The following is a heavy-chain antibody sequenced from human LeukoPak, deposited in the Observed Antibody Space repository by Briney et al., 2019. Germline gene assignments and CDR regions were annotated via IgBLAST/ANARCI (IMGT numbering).Heavy chain of an antibody. D-gene: IGHD3-22*01. V-gene: IGHV3-74*01. CDR1: GFTFSNYW. CDR3: TRDLEYYDSSGLFGY. CDR2: IKSDGSST. Sequence: GGSLRLSCAASGFTFSNYWMYWVRQAPGKGLVWVSRIKSDGSSTSYADYVKGRFTISRDNAKNTLYLQMNSLRAEDTAVYYCTRDLEYYDSSGLFGYWGQGTLVTVSP. J-gene: IGHJ4*02.